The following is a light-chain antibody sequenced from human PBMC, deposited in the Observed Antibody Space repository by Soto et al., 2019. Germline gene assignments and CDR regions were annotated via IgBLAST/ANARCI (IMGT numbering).Light chain of an antibody. J-gene: IGLJ1*01. CDR1: SSDVGGYNY. Sequence: QSVLTQPASVSGSPGQSSTISCTGTSSDVGGYNYVSWYQQHQGKAPKLMIYEVSNRPSGVYNRFSGSKSGNTASLTIYGLQAEDEADYYCSSYTSSSTLEVFGTGTNLTVL. CDR3: SSYTSSSTLEV. CDR2: EVS. V-gene: IGLV2-14*01.